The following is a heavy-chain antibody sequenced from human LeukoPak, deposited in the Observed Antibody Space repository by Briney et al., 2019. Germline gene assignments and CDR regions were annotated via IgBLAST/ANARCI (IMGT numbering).Heavy chain of an antibody. CDR2: INHSGST. Sequence: PSETLSLTCAVYGGSFSGYYWSWIRQPPGKGLEWIGEINHSGSTNYNPSLKSRVTISVDTSKNQFSLKLSSVAAADTAVYYCARGSRRYYGSGSYFPYWGQGTLVTVSS. V-gene: IGHV4-34*01. CDR1: GGSFSGYY. D-gene: IGHD3-10*01. J-gene: IGHJ4*02. CDR3: ARGSRRYYGSGSYFPY.